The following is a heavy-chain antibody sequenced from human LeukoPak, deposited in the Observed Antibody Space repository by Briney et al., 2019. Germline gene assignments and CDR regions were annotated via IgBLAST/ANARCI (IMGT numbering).Heavy chain of an antibody. V-gene: IGHV4-4*07. D-gene: IGHD6-6*01. CDR1: GGSISSYY. CDR3: ARGYSSSSWSLFDY. J-gene: IGHJ4*02. Sequence: PSETLSLTCTVSGGSISSYYWSWIRQPAGKGLEWIGRIYTSGSTNYNPSLKSRVTMSVDTSKNQFSLKLSSVTAADTAVYYCARGYSSSSWSLFDYWGQGTLVTVSS. CDR2: IYTSGST.